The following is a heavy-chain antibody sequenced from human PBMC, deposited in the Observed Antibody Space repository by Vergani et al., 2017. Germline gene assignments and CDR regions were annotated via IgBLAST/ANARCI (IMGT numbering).Heavy chain of an antibody. CDR1: GFTFQAFA. V-gene: IGHV3-23*04. J-gene: IGHJ4*02. Sequence: VEAGGGLVQPGGSLRLSCTASGFTFQAFAFHWVRQVSGRGLEWVSTISSDGGSTYYADSVKGRFTISRHNSKNTLSLQMNSLTAEDTAIYYCAGPQGTSAYYYGGFDYWGQGILVTVSS. CDR3: AGPQGTSAYYYGGFDY. CDR2: ISSDGGST. D-gene: IGHD3-22*01.